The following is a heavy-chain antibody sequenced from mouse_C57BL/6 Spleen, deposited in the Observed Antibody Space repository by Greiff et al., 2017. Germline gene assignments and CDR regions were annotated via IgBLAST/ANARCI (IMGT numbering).Heavy chain of an antibody. Sequence: VQLQQPGAELVKPGASVKLSCKASGYTFTSYWMHWVKQRPGQGLEWIGMIHPNSGSTNYNEKFKSKATLTVAKSSSTAYMQLSSLTSEDSAVYYCARSYYSNYYWYFDVWGTGTTVTVSS. CDR3: ARSYYSNYYWYFDV. D-gene: IGHD2-5*01. CDR1: GYTFTSYW. V-gene: IGHV1-64*01. CDR2: IHPNSGST. J-gene: IGHJ1*03.